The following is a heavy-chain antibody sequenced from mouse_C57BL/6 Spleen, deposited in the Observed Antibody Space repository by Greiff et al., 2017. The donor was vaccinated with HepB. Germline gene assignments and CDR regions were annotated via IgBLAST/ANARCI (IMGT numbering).Heavy chain of an antibody. CDR3: ARLGVTTVVAPYWYFDV. J-gene: IGHJ1*03. Sequence: QVQLQQSGAELARPGASVKLSCKASGYTFTSYGISWVKQRTGQGLEWIGEIYPRSGNTYYNEKFKGKATLTADKSSSTAYMELRSLTSEDSAVYFCARLGVTTVVAPYWYFDVWGTGTTVTVSS. CDR2: IYPRSGNT. D-gene: IGHD1-1*01. CDR1: GYTFTSYG. V-gene: IGHV1-81*01.